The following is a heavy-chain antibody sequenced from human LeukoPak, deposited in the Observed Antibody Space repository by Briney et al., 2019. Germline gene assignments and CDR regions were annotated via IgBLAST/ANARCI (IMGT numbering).Heavy chain of an antibody. CDR2: IYYSGST. J-gene: IGHJ4*02. V-gene: IGHV4-59*01. CDR1: GGSISSYY. CDR3: ARGPHYYDSSGYYYPFDY. Sequence: SETLSLTCTVSGGSISSYYWSWIRQPPGKGLEWIGYIYYSGSTNYNPSLKSRVTISVDTSKNQFSLKLSSVTAADTAVYYCARGPHYYDSSGYYYPFDYWGQGTLVTVSS. D-gene: IGHD3-22*01.